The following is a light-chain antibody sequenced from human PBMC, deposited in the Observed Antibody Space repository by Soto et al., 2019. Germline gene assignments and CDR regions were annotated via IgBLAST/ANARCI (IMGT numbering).Light chain of an antibody. J-gene: IGKJ4*01. CDR2: GAS. Sequence: DIQMTQSQSSLSASVGDRVTITCRASQDINSWLAWYQQKPGRAPNLLIYGASDLQSGVPSRFSGSGSGTDFTLTISSLQPEDFATYYCQQTNSLPLTFGGGSKVDIK. CDR1: QDINSW. V-gene: IGKV1-12*01. CDR3: QQTNSLPLT.